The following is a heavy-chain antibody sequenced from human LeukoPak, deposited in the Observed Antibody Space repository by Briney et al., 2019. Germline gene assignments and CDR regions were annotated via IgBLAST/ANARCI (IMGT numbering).Heavy chain of an antibody. D-gene: IGHD4-17*01. CDR1: GFTFSSYG. V-gene: IGHV3-30*02. CDR3: AKDFKYGDYVVRMDV. J-gene: IGHJ6*01. Sequence: GGSLRLSRAASGFTFSSYGMHCVRRAPGKGLEWVAFIRYDGSNKYYADSVKGRFTISRDNSKNTLYLQMNSLRAEDTAVYYFAKDFKYGDYVVRMDVWGQGATVTVSS. CDR2: IRYDGSNK.